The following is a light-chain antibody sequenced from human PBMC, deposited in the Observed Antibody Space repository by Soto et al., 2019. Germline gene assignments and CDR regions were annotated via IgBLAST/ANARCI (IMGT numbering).Light chain of an antibody. Sequence: DIQMTQSPSTLSASVGDSVTITCRASQSISPWLAWYQQKPGKAPTLLIYDASSLESGVPSRFSGSGSGTEFTLTISSLQPDDFATYYCQQYNSYRTFGQGTKVEIK. CDR2: DAS. CDR1: QSISPW. J-gene: IGKJ1*01. V-gene: IGKV1-5*01. CDR3: QQYNSYRT.